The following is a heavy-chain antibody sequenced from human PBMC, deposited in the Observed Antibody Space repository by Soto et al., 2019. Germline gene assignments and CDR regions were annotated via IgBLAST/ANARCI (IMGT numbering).Heavy chain of an antibody. J-gene: IGHJ6*03. CDR1: GFTFSQFW. CDR2: IRQDGSEK. CDR3: ARVGVVVVAAASYDYYYYMDV. V-gene: IGHV3-7*01. D-gene: IGHD2-15*01. Sequence: EVQLVESGGGLVQPGGSLRLSCAASGFTFSQFWMTWVRQAPGKGLEWVANIRQDGSEKYYVDSVKGRLTISRENAKNSLFLQMNSLGVEDTAVYYCARVGVVVVAAASYDYYYYMDVWVKGTAVTVSS.